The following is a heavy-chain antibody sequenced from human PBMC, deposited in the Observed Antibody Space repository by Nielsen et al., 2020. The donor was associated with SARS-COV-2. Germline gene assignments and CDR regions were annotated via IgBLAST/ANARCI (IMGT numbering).Heavy chain of an antibody. D-gene: IGHD3-3*01. CDR2: VSRDGSDT. J-gene: IGHJ4*02. CDR3: AKDVWSGAHQIGPDY. CDR1: GFSFSTSW. V-gene: IGHV3-30*18. Sequence: GESLKISCAASGFSFSTSWMNWVRQVAGKGLEWVAIVSRDGSDTFYVDSVKGRFTISRDNSKNTVYLQMNSLRAEDTAVYHCAKDVWSGAHQIGPDYWGQGTLVTVSS.